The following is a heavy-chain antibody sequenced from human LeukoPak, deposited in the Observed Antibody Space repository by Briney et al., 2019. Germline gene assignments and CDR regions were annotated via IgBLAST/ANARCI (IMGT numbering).Heavy chain of an antibody. CDR3: ARGNVDTAMVHPPWFDP. V-gene: IGHV1-2*02. CDR1: GYTFTGYY. J-gene: IGHJ5*02. CDR2: INPNSGGT. Sequence: AASVKVSCKASGYTFTGYYMHWVRQAPGQGLEWMGWINPNSGGTNYAQKFQGRVTMTRDTSISTAYIELSRLRSDDTAVYYCARGNVDTAMVHPPWFDPWGQGTLVTVSS. D-gene: IGHD5-18*01.